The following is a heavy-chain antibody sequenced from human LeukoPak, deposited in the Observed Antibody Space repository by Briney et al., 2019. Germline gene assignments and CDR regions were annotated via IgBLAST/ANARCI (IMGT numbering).Heavy chain of an antibody. Sequence: PGGSLTLSCTVSGFTFSSYWMTWVRQVPGKGLQWVANINQDGREKYYMDSMKGRLNISRDNTENSVFLQLTSLRPEDTGIYFCAKGREYGDFWGQGTLVAVSS. CDR1: GFTFSSYW. J-gene: IGHJ4*02. V-gene: IGHV3-7*01. CDR2: INQDGREK. CDR3: AKGREYGDF. D-gene: IGHD2/OR15-2a*01.